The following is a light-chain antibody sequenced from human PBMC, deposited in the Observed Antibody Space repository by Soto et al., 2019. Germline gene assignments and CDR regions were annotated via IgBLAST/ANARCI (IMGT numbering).Light chain of an antibody. V-gene: IGLV2-14*01. CDR1: NRDVGSYNL. J-gene: IGLJ3*02. CDR3: GSYTTTSTLV. Sequence: QSVLTQPASVSGSPGQSITIACTGTNRDVGSYNLVSWYQQRPGEAPKLIISEVRNRPSGISYRFTGSKSGNTASLTISGPQAEVEADYDCGSYTTTSTLVCGGGTKVTVL. CDR2: EVR.